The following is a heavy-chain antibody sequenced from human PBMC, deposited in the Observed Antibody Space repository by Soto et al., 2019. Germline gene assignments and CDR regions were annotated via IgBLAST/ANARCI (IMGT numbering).Heavy chain of an antibody. CDR1: GVSVSTYA. V-gene: IGHV3-23*01. CDR3: AKVSRCPGGLRSLF. CDR2: ISGSNGGST. Sequence: PGWSLRLSSAASGVSVSTYAINWVRQTPGKGLEWVSYISGSNGGSTYYADSVKGRFTISRDNSKNTLFLQMNSLRVEDTAVYYCAKVSRCPGGLRSLFWRQRSLVTVSS. J-gene: IGHJ4*02. D-gene: IGHD3-16*01.